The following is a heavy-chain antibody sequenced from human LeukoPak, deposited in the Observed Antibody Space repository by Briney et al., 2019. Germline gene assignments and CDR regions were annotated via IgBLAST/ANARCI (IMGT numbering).Heavy chain of an antibody. J-gene: IGHJ4*02. V-gene: IGHV4-59*07. D-gene: IGHD2-15*01. CDR1: GGSISSYY. CDR3: ARVLGSYCSGGSCPFDY. CDR2: IYYSGST. Sequence: SDTLSLTCTVSGGSISSYYWSWIRQPPGKGLEWIGYIYYSGSTNYNPSLKSRVTISVDTSKNQFSLKLSSVTAADTAVYYCARVLGSYCSGGSCPFDYWGQGTLVTVSS.